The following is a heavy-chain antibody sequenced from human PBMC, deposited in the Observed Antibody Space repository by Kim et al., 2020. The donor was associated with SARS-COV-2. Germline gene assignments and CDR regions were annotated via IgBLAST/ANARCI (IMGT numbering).Heavy chain of an antibody. Sequence: VKGRFTISSDNSKNPLYLQMNSLRAEDTAVYYCATDVRVRSTVSVEPFDYWGQGTLVTVSS. J-gene: IGHJ4*02. CDR3: ATDVRVRSTVSVEPFDY. V-gene: IGHV3-30*02. D-gene: IGHD3-10*02.